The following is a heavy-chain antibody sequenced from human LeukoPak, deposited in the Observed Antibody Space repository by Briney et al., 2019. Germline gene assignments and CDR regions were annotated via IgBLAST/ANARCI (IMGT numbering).Heavy chain of an antibody. Sequence: GGSLRLSCAASGFTVSSNYMSWVRQAPGKGLEWVSAISGSGGSTYYADSVKGRFTISRDNSKNTLYLQMNSLRAEDTAVYYCAKEALWFGELFLDAFDIWGQGTMVTVSS. J-gene: IGHJ3*02. CDR3: AKEALWFGELFLDAFDI. CDR1: GFTVSSNY. CDR2: ISGSGGST. D-gene: IGHD3-10*01. V-gene: IGHV3-23*01.